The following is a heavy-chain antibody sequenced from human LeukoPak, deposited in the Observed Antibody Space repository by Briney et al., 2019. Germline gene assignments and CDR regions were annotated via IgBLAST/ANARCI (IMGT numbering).Heavy chain of an antibody. CDR2: ISTDNGNT. Sequence: ASVKLSCKASGYTFSNFDISWVRQAPGQGLEWMARISTDNGNTDYAQKFQGRVTMTTDTSTNTAYMEMRSLTSDDTAVYYCARDGADCGSAKCCFDNWGQGNLFIVSS. CDR3: ARDGADCGSAKCCFDN. J-gene: IGHJ4*03. CDR1: GYTFSNFD. D-gene: IGHD2-2*01. V-gene: IGHV1-18*01.